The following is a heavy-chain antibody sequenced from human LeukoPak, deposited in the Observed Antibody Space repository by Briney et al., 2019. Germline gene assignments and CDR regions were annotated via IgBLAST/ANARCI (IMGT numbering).Heavy chain of an antibody. CDR2: IRYDGSNI. CDR3: AKDEADGITIFGVVEYYFDY. CDR1: GFTFSSYG. Sequence: GGSLRLXCAASGFTFSSYGMHWVRQAPGKGLEWVAFIRYDGSNIYYADSVKGRFTISRDNSKNTLYLQMNSLRAEDTAVYYCAKDEADGITIFGVVEYYFDYWGQGTLVTVSS. V-gene: IGHV3-30*02. J-gene: IGHJ4*02. D-gene: IGHD3-3*01.